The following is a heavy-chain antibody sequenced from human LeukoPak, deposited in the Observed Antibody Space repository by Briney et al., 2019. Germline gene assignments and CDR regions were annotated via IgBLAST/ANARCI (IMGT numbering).Heavy chain of an antibody. J-gene: IGHJ4*02. CDR3: ASRDPYSSGWPIDY. V-gene: IGHV3-64*01. CDR1: GFTFSSYA. CDR2: ISSNGGST. D-gene: IGHD6-19*01. Sequence: GGSLRLSCAASGFTFSSYAMHWVRQAPGKGLEYVSAISSNGGSTYYANSVKGRFTISRDNSKNTLYLQMNSLRAEDTAVYYCASRDPYSSGWPIDYWGQGTLVTVSS.